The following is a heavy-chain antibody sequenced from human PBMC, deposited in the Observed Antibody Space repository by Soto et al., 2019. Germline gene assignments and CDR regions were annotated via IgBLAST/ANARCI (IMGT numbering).Heavy chain of an antibody. CDR2: INHSGST. Sequence: SDTLSLTCAVDGGSFSVYYWSWIRQPPGKGLEWIGEINHSGSTNYNPSLKRRVTISVDTSKTQFSLKLSSVPAADTAVYYCARGAISTGPKKRGYYYGMDVWGQGTTVTVSS. CDR1: GGSFSVYY. J-gene: IGHJ6*02. CDR3: ARGAISTGPKKRGYYYGMDV. V-gene: IGHV4-34*01. D-gene: IGHD4-17*01.